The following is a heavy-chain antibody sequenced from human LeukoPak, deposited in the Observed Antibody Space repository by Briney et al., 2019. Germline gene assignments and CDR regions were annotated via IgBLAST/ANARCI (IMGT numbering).Heavy chain of an antibody. V-gene: IGHV4-59*08. Sequence: SETLSLTCTVSGGSISTYYWSWIRQPPGKGLEWVGYIYYSGSTNYNPSLKSRVTISVDTSKNQFSLKLSSMTAADTAVYYCARLGGGYSYGYYLDYWGQGTLVTVSS. CDR3: ARLGGGYSYGYYLDY. CDR1: GGSISTYY. J-gene: IGHJ4*02. D-gene: IGHD5-18*01. CDR2: IYYSGST.